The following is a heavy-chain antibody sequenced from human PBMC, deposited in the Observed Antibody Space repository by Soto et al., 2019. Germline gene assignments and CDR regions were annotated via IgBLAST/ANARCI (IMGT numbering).Heavy chain of an antibody. CDR2: IIPIFGTA. D-gene: IGHD5-12*01. J-gene: IGHJ3*02. Sequence: ASVKVSCKASGGTFSSYAISWVRQAPGQGLEWMGGIIPIFGTANYAQKFQGRVTITADESTSTAYMELSSLRSEDTAVYYCAGVYSGYEMDAFDIWGQGTMVTVSS. CDR1: GGTFSSYA. V-gene: IGHV1-69*13. CDR3: AGVYSGYEMDAFDI.